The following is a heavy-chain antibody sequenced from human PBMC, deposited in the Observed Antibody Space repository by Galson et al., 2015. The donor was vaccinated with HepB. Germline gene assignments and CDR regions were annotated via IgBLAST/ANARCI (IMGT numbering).Heavy chain of an antibody. CDR3: AYGVDV. CDR2: TYYRSKWFK. CDR1: GDSVSANTAV. V-gene: IGHV6-1*01. Sequence: CAISGDSVSANTAVWNWIRQSPSRGLEWLGRTYYRSKWFKDYALSMKSRITISAGTSRNQVSLQLNSVSPEDTAVYYCAYGVDVWGQGTTVTVSS. J-gene: IGHJ6*02.